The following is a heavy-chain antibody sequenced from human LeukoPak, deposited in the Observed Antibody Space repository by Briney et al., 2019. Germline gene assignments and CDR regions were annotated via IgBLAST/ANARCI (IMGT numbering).Heavy chain of an antibody. Sequence: ASVKVSCKASGGTFSSYAISWVRQALGQGLEWMGRIIPILGIANYAQKFQGRVTITADKSTSTAYMELSSLRSEDTVVYYCARDPVRGVLYGMDVWGQGTTVTVSS. J-gene: IGHJ6*02. D-gene: IGHD3-10*01. CDR1: GGTFSSYA. V-gene: IGHV1-69*04. CDR3: ARDPVRGVLYGMDV. CDR2: IIPILGIA.